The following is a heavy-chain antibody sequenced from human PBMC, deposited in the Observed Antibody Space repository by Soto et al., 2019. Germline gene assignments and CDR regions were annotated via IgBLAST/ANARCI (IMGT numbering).Heavy chain of an antibody. CDR1: RLTFRPYC. CDR2: ISSSSSYT. J-gene: IGHJ4*02. CDR3: ATTYYYDSSGYYPFDY. Sequence: HGGPRILSAATSRLTFRPYCMNLVREARGKGLEWVSYISSSSSYTNYADSVKGRFTISRDNAKNSLYLQMNSLRAEDTAVYYCATTYYYDSSGYYPFDYWGQGILVKFSS. V-gene: IGHV3-11*06. D-gene: IGHD3-22*01.